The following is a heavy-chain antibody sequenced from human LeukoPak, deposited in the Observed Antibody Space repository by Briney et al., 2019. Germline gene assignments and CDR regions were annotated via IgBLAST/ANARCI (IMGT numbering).Heavy chain of an antibody. D-gene: IGHD3-10*01. Sequence: SETLSLTCTVSGGSISSSSYYWNWIRRPPGKGLEWIGEINHSGSTNYNPSLKSRVTISVDTSKNQFSLKLSSVTAADTAVYYCARRWVRAEGFDYWGQGTLVTVSS. CDR3: ARRWVRAEGFDY. CDR1: GGSISSSSYY. V-gene: IGHV4-39*07. CDR2: INHSGST. J-gene: IGHJ4*02.